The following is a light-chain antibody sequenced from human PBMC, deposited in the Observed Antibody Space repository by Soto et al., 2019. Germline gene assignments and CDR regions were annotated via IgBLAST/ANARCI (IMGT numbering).Light chain of an antibody. J-gene: IGKJ1*01. CDR3: QHYNSSSEA. CDR1: QTISSC. V-gene: IGKV1-5*03. Sequence: DIQMTQSPSTLTGSLGDRVTITCRASQTISSCLAWYQQKPGKAPKLLIYQASTLKSGVPSRFRGSGSGTEFTLTISSLLPDDVATYYCQHYNSSSEAFGQGTKVDIK. CDR2: QAS.